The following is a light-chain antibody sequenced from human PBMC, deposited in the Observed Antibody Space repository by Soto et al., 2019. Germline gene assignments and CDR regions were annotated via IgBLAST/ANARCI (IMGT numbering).Light chain of an antibody. CDR2: DGS. Sequence: QSALTQPASVSGSPGQSITISCTRTSSDVGSYNLVSWFQQHPDKAPKLLLYDGSKRPSGVSNRFSGSKSGNTASLTISGLQDEDEGDYYCCSYVGSPVIFGGGTKLTVL. CDR1: SSDVGSYNL. V-gene: IGLV2-23*01. CDR3: CSYVGSPVI. J-gene: IGLJ2*01.